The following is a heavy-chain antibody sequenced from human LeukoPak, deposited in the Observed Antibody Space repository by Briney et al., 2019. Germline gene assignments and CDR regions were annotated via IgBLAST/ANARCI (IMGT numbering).Heavy chain of an antibody. CDR3: ATGYYYGSGGSWTPEDYYMDV. CDR2: IFNSGST. Sequence: SETLSLTCTVSGGYISSYYWSWIRQPPGKGLEWIGYIFNSGSTNYNPSLKSRVTISVDTSKNQFSLKLSSVTAADTAVYFCATGYYYGSGGSWTPEDYYMDVWGKGTTVTVSS. D-gene: IGHD3-10*01. V-gene: IGHV4-59*01. J-gene: IGHJ6*03. CDR1: GGYISSYY.